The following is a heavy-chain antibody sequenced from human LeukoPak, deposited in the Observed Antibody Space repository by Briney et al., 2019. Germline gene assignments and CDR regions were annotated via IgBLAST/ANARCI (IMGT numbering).Heavy chain of an antibody. J-gene: IGHJ5*02. CDR2: INHSGST. CDR3: ARHFGSGSPPGGS. CDR1: GGSITGYH. D-gene: IGHD3-10*01. Sequence: KPSETLSLTCTVSGGSITGYHWSWIRQSAGKGLEWIGEINHSGSTNYNPSLKSRVTISVDTSKNQFSLKPSSVTAADTAVYYCARHFGSGSPPGGSWGQGTLVTVSS. V-gene: IGHV4-34*01.